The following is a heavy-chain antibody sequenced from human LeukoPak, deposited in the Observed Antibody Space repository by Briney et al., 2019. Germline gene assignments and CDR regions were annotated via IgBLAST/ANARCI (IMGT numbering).Heavy chain of an antibody. J-gene: IGHJ4*02. V-gene: IGHV1-2*02. Sequence: GASVKVSCKASGYTFSGYYLHWLRQAPGQGLEWMGWINPNSGGTNYAQKFQGRVTMTRDTSVSTAYMELSRLTSDDTAGYYCAKGTAMIYYFDWWGQGTLVTVSS. D-gene: IGHD3/OR15-3a*01. CDR2: INPNSGGT. CDR1: GYTFSGYY. CDR3: AKGTAMIYYFDW.